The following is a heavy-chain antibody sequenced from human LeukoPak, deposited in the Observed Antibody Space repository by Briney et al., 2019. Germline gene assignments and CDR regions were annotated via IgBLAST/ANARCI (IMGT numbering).Heavy chain of an antibody. CDR2: IIPIFGIA. V-gene: IGHV1-69*04. CDR3: ARDGYYDSSGYFPYY. CDR1: GGTFSSYA. Sequence: SVKVSCKASGGTFSSYAISWVRQAPGQGLEWMGRIIPIFGIANYAQKFQGRVTITADKSTSTAYMELSSLRSEDTAVYYCARDGYYDSSGYFPYYWGQGTLVTVSS. J-gene: IGHJ4*02. D-gene: IGHD3-22*01.